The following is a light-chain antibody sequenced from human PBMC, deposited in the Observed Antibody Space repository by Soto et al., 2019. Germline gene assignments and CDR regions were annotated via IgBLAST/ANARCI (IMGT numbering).Light chain of an antibody. Sequence: EIVMTQSPGTLSLSPEERATLSYRASQSVTNSYLAWYQQKPGQAPRLLIYGASSRATGIPDRFSGSGSGTDFTLTISRLEPEDFAVYYCQQYGNSPRTFGQGTKLVIK. V-gene: IGKV3-20*01. CDR3: QQYGNSPRT. J-gene: IGKJ2*01. CDR1: QSVTNSY. CDR2: GAS.